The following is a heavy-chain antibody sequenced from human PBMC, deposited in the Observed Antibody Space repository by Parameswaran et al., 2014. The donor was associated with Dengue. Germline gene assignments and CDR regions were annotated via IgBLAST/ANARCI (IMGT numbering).Heavy chain of an antibody. V-gene: IGHV3-66*02. J-gene: IGHJ6*03. CDR3: ARVRGAVIMIRGGLRELYYYYMDV. Sequence: ESLKISCAASGITVSTDYMSWVRQAPGKGLEWISVIYEDGSTYYADSVKGRFTISRDNSKDTLHLEMNSLRTDDTAVYYCARVRGAVIMIRGGLRELYYYYMDVWGKGTTVTVSS. D-gene: IGHD3-10*01. CDR1: GITVSTDY. CDR2: IYEDGST.